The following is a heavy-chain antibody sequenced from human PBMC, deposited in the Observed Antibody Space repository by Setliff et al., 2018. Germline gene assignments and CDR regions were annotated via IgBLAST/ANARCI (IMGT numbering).Heavy chain of an antibody. CDR2: INTNNGNP. Sequence: GASVKVSCKASGYMFTTYAMSWIRQVPGQGFEWMGWINTNNGNPIYVQGFTGRFVFSLDTSVSTAYLHISGLKAEDTAVYYRARASRFGTVVYKGDYYMDVWGKGTTVTVSS. J-gene: IGHJ6*03. CDR1: GYMFTTYA. CDR3: ARASRFGTVVYKGDYYMDV. D-gene: IGHD3-10*01. V-gene: IGHV7-4-1*02.